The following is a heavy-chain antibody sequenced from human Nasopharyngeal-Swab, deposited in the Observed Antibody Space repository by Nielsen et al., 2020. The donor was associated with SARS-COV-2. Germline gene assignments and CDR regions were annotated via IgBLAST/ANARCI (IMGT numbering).Heavy chain of an antibody. V-gene: IGHV3-48*04. Sequence: GGSLRLSRVVSGLTFSRYSMNWVRQAPGKGLEWISYISSGSSSICYTDSVKGRFTISRDNAKNSLFLQMSSLTAEDTAVYYCARRYCSGVSCYSDYWGQGTPVTVSS. D-gene: IGHD2-15*01. J-gene: IGHJ4*02. CDR3: ARRYCSGVSCYSDY. CDR1: GLTFSRYS. CDR2: ISSGSSSI.